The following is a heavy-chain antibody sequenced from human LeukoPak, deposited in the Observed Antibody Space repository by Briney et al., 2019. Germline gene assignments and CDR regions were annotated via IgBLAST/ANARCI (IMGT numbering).Heavy chain of an antibody. CDR1: GFTFSSYA. D-gene: IGHD2-2*01. J-gene: IGHJ4*02. CDR2: ISGSGAST. V-gene: IGHV3-23*01. CDR3: STDKEVAVVPAATRPYFDY. Sequence: GGSLRLSCAASGFTFSSYAMSWVRQAPGKGLEWVSAISGSGASTYYADSVKGRFTISRDNSKNTLYLQMNSLRAEDTAVYYCSTDKEVAVVPAATRPYFDYWGQGTLVTVSS.